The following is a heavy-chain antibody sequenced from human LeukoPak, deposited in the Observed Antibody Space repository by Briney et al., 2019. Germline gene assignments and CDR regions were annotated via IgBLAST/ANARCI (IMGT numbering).Heavy chain of an antibody. J-gene: IGHJ4*02. CDR2: ISSSGRIT. CDR3: ARDLGTQEYFDY. Sequence: GGSLRLSCAASGFTFSDYYMSWNRQVPGKGLELISYISSSGRITHYTDSVKGRLTISRDNAKNSLYLVMDSLRAKDTAVYLCARDLGTQEYFDYWGQGPRVSVSS. CDR1: GFTFSDYY. D-gene: IGHD1-1*01. V-gene: IGHV3-11*01.